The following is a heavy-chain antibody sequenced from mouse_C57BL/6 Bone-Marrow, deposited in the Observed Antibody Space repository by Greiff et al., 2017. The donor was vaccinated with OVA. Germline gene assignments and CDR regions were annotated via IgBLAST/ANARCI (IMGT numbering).Heavy chain of an antibody. CDR3: AAGYYGSLFDV. CDR1: GFTFSDYY. CDR2: ISNGGGST. D-gene: IGHD1-1*01. J-gene: IGHJ1*03. V-gene: IGHV5-12*01. Sequence: EVHLVESGGGLVQPGGSLKLSCAASGFTFSDYYMYWVRQTPEKRLEWVAYISNGGGSTYYPDTVKGRFTISRDNAKNTLYLQMSRLKSEDTAMYYCAAGYYGSLFDVWGTGTTVTVSS.